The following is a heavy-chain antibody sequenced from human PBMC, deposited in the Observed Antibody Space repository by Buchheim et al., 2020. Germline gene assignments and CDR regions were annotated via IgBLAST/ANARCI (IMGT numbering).Heavy chain of an antibody. J-gene: IGHJ1*01. CDR3: ARGSTPAALFQH. Sequence: QVQLQQWGAGLLKPSETLSLTCAVYGGSFSGYYWSWIRQPPGKGLEWIGEINHSGSTNYNPSLKSRVTISVDTSKHQFSLNLSSVTAADTAVYYCARGSTPAALFQHWGQGTL. D-gene: IGHD2-15*01. CDR1: GGSFSGYY. CDR2: INHSGST. V-gene: IGHV4-34*01.